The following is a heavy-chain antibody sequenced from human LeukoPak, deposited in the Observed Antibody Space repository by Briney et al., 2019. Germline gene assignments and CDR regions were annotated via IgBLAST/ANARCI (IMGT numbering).Heavy chain of an antibody. Sequence: ASVKVSCKASGYTFTAYYMHWVRQAPGQGLEWMGRINPDSGGTNYAQKFQGRVTMTRDTSISTAYMEVSRLRSEDTAVYYCARGYSGSYLLLAFDMWGQGTMVTVSS. CDR3: ARGYSGSYLLLAFDM. V-gene: IGHV1-2*06. CDR1: GYTFTAYY. D-gene: IGHD1-26*01. CDR2: INPDSGGT. J-gene: IGHJ3*02.